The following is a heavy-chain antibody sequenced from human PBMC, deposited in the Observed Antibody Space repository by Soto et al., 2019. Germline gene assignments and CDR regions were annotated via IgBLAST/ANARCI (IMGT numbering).Heavy chain of an antibody. Sequence: SLRLSCAASGFTFSDYYMSWIRQAPGKGLEWVSYITSSGSTIYYADSVKGRFTISRDDAKNSLYLQMNSLRAEDTAAYYCAREKTAMVTVDYWGQGTLVTAPQ. CDR1: GFTFSDYY. V-gene: IGHV3-11*01. CDR2: ITSSGSTI. J-gene: IGHJ4*02. D-gene: IGHD5-18*01. CDR3: AREKTAMVTVDY.